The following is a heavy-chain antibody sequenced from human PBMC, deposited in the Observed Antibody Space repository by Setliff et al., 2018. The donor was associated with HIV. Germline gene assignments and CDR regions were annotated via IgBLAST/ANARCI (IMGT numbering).Heavy chain of an antibody. CDR1: GYTFTGYY. D-gene: IGHD2-2*01. CDR2: INPYSGGT. J-gene: IGHJ4*02. CDR3: AAMGYCGGNSCYRTEGFDY. V-gene: IGHV1-2*02. Sequence: ASVKVSCKASGYTFTGYYMHWVRQAPGQGLEWMGWINPYSGGTNYAQKFQGRVTMTRDTTITTVYMELTRLRSDDTAMFYCAAMGYCGGNSCYRTEGFDYWGQGTLVTVSS.